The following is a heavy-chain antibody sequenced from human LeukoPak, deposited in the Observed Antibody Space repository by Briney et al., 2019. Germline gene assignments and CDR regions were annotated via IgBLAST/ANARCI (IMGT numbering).Heavy chain of an antibody. CDR3: ARVEMATIYFDY. CDR1: GGTFSSYA. CDR2: IIPILGIA. J-gene: IGHJ4*02. D-gene: IGHD5-24*01. Sequence: GASVKVSCKASGGTFSSYAISWVRQAPGQGLEWMGRIIPILGIANYAQKFQGRVTITADKSTSTAYMELSSLRSEDPAVYYCARVEMATIYFDYWGQGTLVTVSS. V-gene: IGHV1-69*04.